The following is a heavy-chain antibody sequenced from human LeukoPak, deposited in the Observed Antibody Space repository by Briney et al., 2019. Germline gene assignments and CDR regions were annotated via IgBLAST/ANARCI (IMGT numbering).Heavy chain of an antibody. Sequence: GGSLRLSCAASGFTFSSYGMHWVRQAPGEGLEWVAVIWYDGSNKYYADSVKGRFTISRDNSKNTLYLQMNSLRAEDTAVYYCARDQGYSGYGLFDYWGQGTLVTVSS. V-gene: IGHV3-33*01. CDR2: IWYDGSNK. D-gene: IGHD5-12*01. J-gene: IGHJ4*02. CDR3: ARDQGYSGYGLFDY. CDR1: GFTFSSYG.